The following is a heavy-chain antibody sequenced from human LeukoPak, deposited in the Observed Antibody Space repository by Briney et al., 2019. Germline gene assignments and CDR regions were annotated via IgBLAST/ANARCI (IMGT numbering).Heavy chain of an antibody. J-gene: IGHJ4*02. CDR2: TSGSGGNT. Sequence: GGSLRLSCAASGFTLRSYDMSWVRQAPGKGLEWVAATSGSGGNTYYADSVKGRFTISRDNSKNTLYLQMNSLRAEDTAVYFCAGGAGFLIDYWGQGALVTVSS. D-gene: IGHD2/OR15-2a*01. CDR3: AGGAGFLIDY. V-gene: IGHV3-23*01. CDR1: GFTLRSYD.